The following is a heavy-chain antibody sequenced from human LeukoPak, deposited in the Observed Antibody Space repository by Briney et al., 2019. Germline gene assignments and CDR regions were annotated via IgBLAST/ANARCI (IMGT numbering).Heavy chain of an antibody. CDR3: AKDLRSGSDDY. V-gene: IGHV3-9*01. D-gene: IGHD3-10*01. CDR1: GFNFDDYA. CDR2: ISWNSGNI. J-gene: IGHJ4*02. Sequence: PGRSLRLSCAASGFNFDDYAMHWVRQAPGKGLEWVSGISWNSGNIGYADSVRGRFTISRDNAKNSLYLQMNSLRAEDTALYYCAKDLRSGSDDYWGQGTLVTVSS.